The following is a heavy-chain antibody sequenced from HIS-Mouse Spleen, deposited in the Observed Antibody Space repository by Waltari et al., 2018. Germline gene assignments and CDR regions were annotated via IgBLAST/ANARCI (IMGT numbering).Heavy chain of an antibody. CDR1: GFTFSSYG. J-gene: IGHJ4*02. V-gene: IGHV3-33*06. D-gene: IGHD3-3*01. CDR3: AKDSGSKEWLLQFDY. CDR2: IWYDGSNK. Sequence: QVQLVESGGGVVQPGRSLRLSCAASGFTFSSYGMHWVRQAPGKGREWVAVIWYDGSNKYYADSVKGRFTISRDNSKNTLYLQMNSLRAEDTAVYYCAKDSGSKEWLLQFDYWGQGTLVTVSS.